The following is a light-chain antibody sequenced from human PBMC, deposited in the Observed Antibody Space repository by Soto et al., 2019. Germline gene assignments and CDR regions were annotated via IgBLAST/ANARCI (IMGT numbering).Light chain of an antibody. V-gene: IGKV3-20*01. Sequence: ENVLTQSPGTLSLSPGERATLSCRASQSVGSAWLAWYQQKPGQAPGLLLYSTSTRATGIPDRFSGSGSGTDFALTISRLEPEDFSVDYCQQYGSPLGTFGQGTKVEVK. CDR3: QQYGSPLGT. CDR2: STS. J-gene: IGKJ1*01. CDR1: QSVGSAW.